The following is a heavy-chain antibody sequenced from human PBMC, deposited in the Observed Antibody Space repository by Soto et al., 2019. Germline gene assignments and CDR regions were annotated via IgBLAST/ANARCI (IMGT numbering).Heavy chain of an antibody. J-gene: IGHJ4*02. CDR2: IYSGGTT. D-gene: IGHD1-26*01. CDR3: ARSGSYVNGFDY. Sequence: GGSLRLSCAASGFIVSSHFMNWVRQAPGKGLEWVSVIYSGGTTYYADSAKGRFTISRDISKNTLYLQMNSLRAEDTAVYYCARSGSYVNGFDYWGQGSLVTVSS. V-gene: IGHV3-53*01. CDR1: GFIVSSHF.